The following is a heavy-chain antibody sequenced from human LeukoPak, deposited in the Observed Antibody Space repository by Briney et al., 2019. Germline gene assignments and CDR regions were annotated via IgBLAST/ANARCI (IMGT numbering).Heavy chain of an antibody. CDR2: ISSSGSTI. Sequence: PGGSLRLSCAASGFTFSSYEMNWVRQAPGKGLEWVSYISSSGSTIYYADSVKGRFTISRDNAKNSLYLQMNSLRAEDTAVYYCAREGVAAAGFPIYYYYYYMDVWGKGTTVTVSS. J-gene: IGHJ6*03. D-gene: IGHD6-13*01. V-gene: IGHV3-48*03. CDR1: GFTFSSYE. CDR3: AREGVAAAGFPIYYYYYYMDV.